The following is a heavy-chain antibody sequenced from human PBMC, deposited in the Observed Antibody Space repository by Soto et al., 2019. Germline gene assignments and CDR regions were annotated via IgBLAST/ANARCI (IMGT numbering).Heavy chain of an antibody. CDR2: ISAYNGNT. Sequence: GASVKVSCKASGYTFTSYGISWVRQAPGQGLEWMGWISAYNGNTNYAQKLKGRVTMTTNTSTSTAYMEQRSLRSDDTAMYYCARRLRAAGGTSTYYYYYYMDVWGKGTTVTVSS. V-gene: IGHV1-18*01. CDR3: ARRLRAAGGTSTYYYYYYMDV. D-gene: IGHD6-13*01. CDR1: GYTFTSYG. J-gene: IGHJ6*03.